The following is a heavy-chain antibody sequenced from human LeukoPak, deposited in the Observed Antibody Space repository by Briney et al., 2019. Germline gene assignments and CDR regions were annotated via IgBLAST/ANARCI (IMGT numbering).Heavy chain of an antibody. CDR2: IWYDGSHK. V-gene: IGHV3-33*01. J-gene: IGHJ4*02. Sequence: PGGSLRLSCAASGFTFNSYGMHWVRQAPGKGLEWVAVIWYDGSHKYYADSVKGRFTISRDNSKNTLYLQMNSLRAEDTAVYYCARDFYAVAGPRGQLIDYWGQGTLVTVSS. D-gene: IGHD6-19*01. CDR3: ARDFYAVAGPRGQLIDY. CDR1: GFTFNSYG.